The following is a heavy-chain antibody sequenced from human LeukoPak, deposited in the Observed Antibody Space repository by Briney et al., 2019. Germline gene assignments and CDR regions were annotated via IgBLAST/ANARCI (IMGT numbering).Heavy chain of an antibody. CDR2: INHSGST. CDR1: GGSFSGYY. V-gene: IGHV4-34*01. CDR3: ARDRYYYDSSGYLFDY. J-gene: IGHJ4*02. Sequence: SETLSLTCAVYGGSFSGYYWSWIRQPPGKGLEWIGEINHSGSTNYNPSLKSRVTISVDTSKNQFSLKLSSVTAADTAVYYCARDRYYYDSSGYLFDYWGQGTLVTVSS. D-gene: IGHD3-22*01.